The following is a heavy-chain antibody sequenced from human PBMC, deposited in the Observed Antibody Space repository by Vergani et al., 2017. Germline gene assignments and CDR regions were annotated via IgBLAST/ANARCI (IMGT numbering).Heavy chain of an antibody. CDR1: GGSISSYY. V-gene: IGHV4-59*01. CDR3: ARDRSNPYYYDSSGYWNWFDP. D-gene: IGHD3-22*01. Sequence: QVQLQESGPGLVKPSQTLSLTCTVSGGSISSYYWSWIRQPPGKGLEWIGYIYYSGSTNYHPSLKSRVTISVDTSKNQFSLELSSLTAADTAVYYCARDRSNPYYYDSSGYWNWFDPWGQGTLVTVSS. J-gene: IGHJ5*02. CDR2: IYYSGST.